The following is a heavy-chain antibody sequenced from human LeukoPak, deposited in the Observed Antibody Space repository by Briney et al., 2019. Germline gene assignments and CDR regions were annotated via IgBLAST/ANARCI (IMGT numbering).Heavy chain of an antibody. CDR3: ARESCSGGSCLRTFDY. Sequence: GRSLRLSCAASGFTFDDYAMHWVRQAPGKGLEWVSGISWNSGSIGYADSVKGRFTISRDNAKNSLYLQMNSLRAGDTAVYYCARESCSGGSCLRTFDYWGQGTLVTVSS. CDR2: ISWNSGSI. V-gene: IGHV3-9*01. D-gene: IGHD2-15*01. CDR1: GFTFDDYA. J-gene: IGHJ4*02.